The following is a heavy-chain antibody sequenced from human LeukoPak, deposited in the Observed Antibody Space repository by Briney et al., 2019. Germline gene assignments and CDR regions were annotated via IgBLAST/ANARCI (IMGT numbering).Heavy chain of an antibody. D-gene: IGHD4-17*01. Sequence: AGGSLRLSCAASGFTFSSYAMSWVRQAPGKGLEWVSAISGSGGSTYYADSVKGRFTISRDNSKNTLYLQMNSLRAEDTAVYYCAKAHYGDYVSWAFDIWGQGTMVTVSS. CDR3: AKAHYGDYVSWAFDI. V-gene: IGHV3-23*01. CDR1: GFTFSSYA. J-gene: IGHJ3*02. CDR2: ISGSGGST.